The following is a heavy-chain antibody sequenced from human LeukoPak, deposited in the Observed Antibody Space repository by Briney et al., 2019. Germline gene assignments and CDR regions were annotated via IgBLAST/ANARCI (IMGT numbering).Heavy chain of an antibody. V-gene: IGHV3-23*01. CDR2: SSGSCGRT. Sequence: PGGSLRLSCAASGFTFSSYGMSWVCQGPGKGLEWVSASSGSCGRTYYADSVKGRFTISRDNSKNTLYLQMNSLRAEDTAVYYGAKDDGWVQYANWGQGTLVTVSS. J-gene: IGHJ4*02. CDR1: GFTFSSYG. D-gene: IGHD5-24*01. CDR3: AKDDGWVQYAN.